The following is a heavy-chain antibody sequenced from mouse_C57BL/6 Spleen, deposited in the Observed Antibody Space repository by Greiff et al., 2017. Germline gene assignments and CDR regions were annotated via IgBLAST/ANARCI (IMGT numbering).Heavy chain of an antibody. Sequence: EVQLVESGGGLVKPGGSLKLSCAASGFTFSDYGMHWVRQAPGKGLEWVAYISSGSSTIYYADTVKGRFTISRDNAKNTLFLQMTSLRSEDTAMYYCARDDYGSSYGFADWGQGTLVTVSA. J-gene: IGHJ3*01. CDR3: ARDDYGSSYGFAD. D-gene: IGHD1-1*01. CDR1: GFTFSDYG. V-gene: IGHV5-17*01. CDR2: ISSGSSTI.